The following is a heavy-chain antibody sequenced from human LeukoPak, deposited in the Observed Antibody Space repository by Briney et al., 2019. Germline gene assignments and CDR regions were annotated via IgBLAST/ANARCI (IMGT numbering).Heavy chain of an antibody. V-gene: IGHV3-30*14. D-gene: IGHD5-18*01. Sequence: GGSLRLSCAASGFTFSSYAMHWVRQAPGKGLEWVAVISYDGSRKNYAGSVKGRFTISRDNSKNTLYLQMNSLGAEDTAVYYCAGSLYTYGYFFFDYWGQGTLLTVSS. CDR2: ISYDGSRK. CDR3: AGSLYTYGYFFFDY. CDR1: GFTFSSYA. J-gene: IGHJ4*02.